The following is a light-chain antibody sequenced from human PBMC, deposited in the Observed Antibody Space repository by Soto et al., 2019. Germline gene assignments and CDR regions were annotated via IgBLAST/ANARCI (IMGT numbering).Light chain of an antibody. CDR2: EVS. CDR3: SSYSTTSSPHVL. J-gene: IGLJ2*01. Sequence: ALTQPASVSGSPGQSIAISCTGTSSDIGRYSYVSWYQQHPGKAPKLIIYEVSYRPSGVSTRFSGSKSDNTASLTISGLQAEDEADYFCSSYSTTSSPHVLFGGGTQLTVL. CDR1: SSDIGRYSY. V-gene: IGLV2-14*01.